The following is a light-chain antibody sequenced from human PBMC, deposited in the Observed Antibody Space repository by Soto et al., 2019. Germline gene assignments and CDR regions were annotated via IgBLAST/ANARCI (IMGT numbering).Light chain of an antibody. V-gene: IGKV1-5*01. Sequence: DIQMTQSPSTLSASVGDRVTITCRASQSISSWLAWYQQKPGKAPKLLIYDASSLESGVPSRFSGSGSGTEFTLTISSLQPDDFATYYCQQYNSLXTFGQGTKV. CDR3: QQYNSLXT. CDR1: QSISSW. CDR2: DAS. J-gene: IGKJ1*01.